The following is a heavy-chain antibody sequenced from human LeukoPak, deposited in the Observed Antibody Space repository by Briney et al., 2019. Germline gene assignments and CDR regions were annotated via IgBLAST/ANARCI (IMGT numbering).Heavy chain of an antibody. J-gene: IGHJ4*02. CDR1: GFTFSSYA. CDR2: SSYDESNT. D-gene: IGHD6-13*01. V-gene: IGHV3-30*18. CDR3: AKDGQLGGSSWFTLYFDY. Sequence: PGGSLRLSCAASGFTFSSYAMSWVRQAPGKGLEWLAVSSYDESNTYYTDSVKGRFTISRDNSKNTLYLQMNGLRPEDTAVYYCAKDGQLGGSSWFTLYFDYWGQGTLVTVSS.